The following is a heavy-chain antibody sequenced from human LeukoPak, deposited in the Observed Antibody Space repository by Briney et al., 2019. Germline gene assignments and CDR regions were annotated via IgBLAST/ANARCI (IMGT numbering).Heavy chain of an antibody. V-gene: IGHV4-34*01. CDR3: ARLHYDSSGYYYDDLEGLDY. CDR1: GGSFSGYY. D-gene: IGHD3-22*01. CDR2: INHSGST. Sequence: SETLSLTCAVYGGSFSGYYWSWIRQPPGKGLEWIGEINHSGSTNYNPSLKSRVTISVDTSKNQFSLKLSSVTAADTAVYYRARLHYDSSGYYYDDLEGLDYWGQGTLVTVSS. J-gene: IGHJ4*02.